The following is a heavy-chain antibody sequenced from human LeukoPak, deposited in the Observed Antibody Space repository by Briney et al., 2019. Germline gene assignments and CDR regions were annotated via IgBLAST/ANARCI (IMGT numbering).Heavy chain of an antibody. D-gene: IGHD2-2*01. Sequence: ASVKVSCKASGGTFSSYAISWVRQAPGQGLEWMGGIIPIFGTANYAQKFQGRVTITTDESTSTAYMELSSLRSEDTAVYYCARGGCSSTSCYYGYWGQGTLVTVSS. CDR2: IIPIFGTA. V-gene: IGHV1-69*05. CDR1: GGTFSSYA. J-gene: IGHJ4*02. CDR3: ARGGCSSTSCYYGY.